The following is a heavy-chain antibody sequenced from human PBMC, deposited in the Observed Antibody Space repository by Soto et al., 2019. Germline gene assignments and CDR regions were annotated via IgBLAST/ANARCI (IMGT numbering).Heavy chain of an antibody. CDR3: AKDVPYCSSTSCYGGGYYFDY. CDR2: ISSSGSST. D-gene: IGHD2-2*01. Sequence: PGGSLRLSCAASGFTCSSYAMSWVRQAPGKGLEWVSAISSSGSSTYYADSVKGRFTISRDNSKNTLYLQMNSLRAEDTAVYYCAKDVPYCSSTSCYGGGYYFDYWGQETLVTVSS. V-gene: IGHV3-23*01. CDR1: GFTCSSYA. J-gene: IGHJ4*02.